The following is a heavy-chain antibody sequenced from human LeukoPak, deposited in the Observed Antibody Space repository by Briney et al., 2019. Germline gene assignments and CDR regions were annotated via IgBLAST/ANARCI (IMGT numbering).Heavy chain of an antibody. Sequence: GGSLRLSCAGSGFTFSSYAMSWVRQAPGKGLEWVSSISSSSSYIYYADSVKGRFTISRDNAKNSLYLQMNSLRAEDTAVYYCARDPGLYYFDYWGQGTLVTVSS. J-gene: IGHJ4*02. D-gene: IGHD7-27*01. CDR2: ISSSSSYI. CDR1: GFTFSSYA. V-gene: IGHV3-21*01. CDR3: ARDPGLYYFDY.